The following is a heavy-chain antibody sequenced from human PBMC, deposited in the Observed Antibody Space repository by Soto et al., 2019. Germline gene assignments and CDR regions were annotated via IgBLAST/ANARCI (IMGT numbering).Heavy chain of an antibody. V-gene: IGHV3-21*01. D-gene: IGHD6-6*01. CDR1: GFTFSSYS. J-gene: IGHJ6*02. CDR2: ISSSSSYI. Sequence: EVQLVESGGGLVQPGGSLRLSCAASGFTFSSYSMNWVRQAPGKGLEWVPSISSSSSYIYYADSVKGRFTISRDNAKNSLYLQMNSLRAEDAAVYYCARDFEYSSSSDYYYGMDVWGQGTTVTVSS. CDR3: ARDFEYSSSSDYYYGMDV.